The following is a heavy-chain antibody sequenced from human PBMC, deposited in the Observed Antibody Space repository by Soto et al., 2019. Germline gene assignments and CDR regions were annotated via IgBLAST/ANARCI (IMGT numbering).Heavy chain of an antibody. Sequence: PGGSLRLSCAASGFTFSSYSMNWVRQAPGKGLEWVSVIYSGGGTYYADSVKGRFTISRDNSKNTLYLQMNSLRAEDTAVYYCARDLVGATTEYFQHWGQGTLVTVSS. CDR1: GFTFSSYS. CDR2: IYSGGGT. V-gene: IGHV3-66*01. J-gene: IGHJ1*01. D-gene: IGHD1-26*01. CDR3: ARDLVGATTEYFQH.